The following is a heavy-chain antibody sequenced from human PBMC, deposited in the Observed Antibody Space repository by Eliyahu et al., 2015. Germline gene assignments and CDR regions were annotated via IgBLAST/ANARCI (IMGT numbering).Heavy chain of an antibody. D-gene: IGHD2-2*03. CDR1: GFXLSDHY. CDR3: ATWMSGVKTY. CDR2: TTNKLTGYIT. J-gene: IGHJ4*02. V-gene: IGHV3-72*01. Sequence: EVQLVESGGGLVQPGGSLRLSCAVSGFXLSDHYMDWVRQAPGKGLEGVGRTTNKLTGYITQYAASVRGRFIISRDDSKNSLYLQMNSLKTEDTAVYYCATWMSGVKTYWGQGTLVTVSS.